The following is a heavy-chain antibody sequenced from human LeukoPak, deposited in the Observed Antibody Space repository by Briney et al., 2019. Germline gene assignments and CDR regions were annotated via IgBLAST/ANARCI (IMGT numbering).Heavy chain of an antibody. V-gene: IGHV4-39*01. CDR2: IYYSGST. J-gene: IGHJ4*02. Sequence: NPSETLSLTCTVSGGSISSSSYYWGWIRQPPGKGLEWIGSIYYSGSTYYNPSLKSRVTISVDTSKNQFSLTLTSVTAADTSVYYCTRRGSIRGMIMPGVYFDYWGRGTLVTVS. CDR3: TRRGSIRGMIMPGVYFDY. CDR1: GGSISSSSYY. D-gene: IGHD3-10*01.